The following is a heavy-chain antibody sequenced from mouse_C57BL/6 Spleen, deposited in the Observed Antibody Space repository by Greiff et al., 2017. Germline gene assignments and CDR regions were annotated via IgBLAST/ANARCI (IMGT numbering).Heavy chain of an antibody. D-gene: IGHD1-1*01. V-gene: IGHV1-26*01. CDR3: ARGAYGRGGGWFAV. J-gene: IGHJ3*01. CDR2: INPNDGDT. Sequence: EVQLQQPGPELVKPGASVKISCKASGYTFTNYCMHWVKQRPGQGLEWIGEINPNDGDTSYNQKFKGKSTLTVDKSSSTAYMQLSSLTSEDSAVYYCARGAYGRGGGWFAVWGTGTMVTVSA. CDR1: GYTFTNYC.